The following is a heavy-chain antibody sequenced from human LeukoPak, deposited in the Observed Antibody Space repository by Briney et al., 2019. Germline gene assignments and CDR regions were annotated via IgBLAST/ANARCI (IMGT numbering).Heavy chain of an antibody. CDR1: GGSISSGSYY. CDR2: IYTSGST. Sequence: SQTLSLTCTVSGGSISSGSYYWSWIRQPAGKGLEWIGRIYTSGSTNHNPSLKSRVTISINTSKNQFSLKLSSVTAADTAVYYCARLTGHYHYYGMDVWGQGTTVTVS. CDR3: ARLTGHYHYYGMDV. D-gene: IGHD7-27*01. J-gene: IGHJ6*02. V-gene: IGHV4-61*02.